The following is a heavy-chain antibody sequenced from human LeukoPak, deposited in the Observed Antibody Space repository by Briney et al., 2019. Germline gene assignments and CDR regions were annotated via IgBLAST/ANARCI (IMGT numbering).Heavy chain of an antibody. D-gene: IGHD3-10*02. V-gene: IGHV4-34*01. Sequence: PSETLSLTCAVYGGSFSGYYWSWIRQPPGKGLEWIGEINHSGSTNYNPSLKSRVTISVDTSKNQFSLKLSSVTAADTVVYYCANMFTGNFDYWGQGTLVTVSS. CDR3: ANMFTGNFDY. J-gene: IGHJ4*02. CDR2: INHSGST. CDR1: GGSFSGYY.